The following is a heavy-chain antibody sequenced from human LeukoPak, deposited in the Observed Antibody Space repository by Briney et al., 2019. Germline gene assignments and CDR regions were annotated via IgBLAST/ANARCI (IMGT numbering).Heavy chain of an antibody. CDR3: ARDGPDAFDI. CDR1: GGTFSSYA. V-gene: IGHV1-69*05. Sequence: ASVKVSCKASGGTFSSYAISWVRQAPGQGLEWMGGIIPIFGTANYAQKFQGRVTITTDESTSAAYMELSSLRSEDTAVYYCARDGPDAFDIWGQGTMVTVSS. J-gene: IGHJ3*02. CDR2: IIPIFGTA.